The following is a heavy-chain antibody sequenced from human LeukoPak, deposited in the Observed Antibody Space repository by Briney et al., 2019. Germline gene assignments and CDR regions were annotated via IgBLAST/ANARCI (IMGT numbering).Heavy chain of an antibody. CDR2: IHTSGST. V-gene: IGHV4-61*02. Sequence: TLSLTCTVSGGSISSGSYYWSWIRQPAGKGLEWIGRIHTSGSTNYNPSLKSRVTISVDTSKNQFSLKLSSVTAADTAVYYCAREIVEMAALKIDYWGQGTLVTVSS. CDR1: GGSISSGSYY. CDR3: AREIVEMAALKIDY. J-gene: IGHJ4*02. D-gene: IGHD5-24*01.